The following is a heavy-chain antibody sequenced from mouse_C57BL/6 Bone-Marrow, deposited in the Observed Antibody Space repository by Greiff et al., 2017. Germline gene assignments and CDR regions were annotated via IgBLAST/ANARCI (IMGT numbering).Heavy chain of an antibody. V-gene: IGHV12-3*01. CDR1: SFPITSGYY. CDR3: AGDTDGYSFAY. CDR2: ITHSGET. Sequence: QLQESGPGLVKPSQSLFLTCSITSFPITSGYYWIWIRQSPGKPLEWMGYITHSGETFYNPSLQSPISITRETSKNQFFLQLNSVTTEDTAMYYCAGDTDGYSFAYWGQGTLVTVSA. D-gene: IGHD2-3*01. J-gene: IGHJ3*01.